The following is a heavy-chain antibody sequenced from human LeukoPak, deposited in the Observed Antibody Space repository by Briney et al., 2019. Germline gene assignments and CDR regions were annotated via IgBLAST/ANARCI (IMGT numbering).Heavy chain of an antibody. CDR1: GFTFNTNH. V-gene: IGHV3-66*01. CDR3: ARGRDLTSNFDC. J-gene: IGHJ4*02. CDR2: AYAGGST. Sequence: GGSLRLSCAASGFTFNTNHMTWVRQAPGKGLEWVSLAYAGGSTFYADSVKDRFTISRDNSRNTLYLQMSSLRAEDTAVYYCARGRDLTSNFDCWGQGTLVTVSS. D-gene: IGHD2-2*01.